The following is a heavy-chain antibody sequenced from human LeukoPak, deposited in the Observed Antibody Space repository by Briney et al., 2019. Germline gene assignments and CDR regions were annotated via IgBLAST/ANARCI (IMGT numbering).Heavy chain of an antibody. J-gene: IGHJ4*02. V-gene: IGHV1-2*02. CDR1: GYTFTGYY. Sequence: ASVKVSCKASGYTFTGYYIDWVRQAPGQGLEWMGWINSDSGGTNYAQKFQGRVTMTRDTSTSTAYMELSSLRSDDTAFYYCARDTITVTTPYFDYWGQGTLVPVPS. CDR3: ARDTITVTTPYFDY. CDR2: INSDSGGT. D-gene: IGHD4-17*01.